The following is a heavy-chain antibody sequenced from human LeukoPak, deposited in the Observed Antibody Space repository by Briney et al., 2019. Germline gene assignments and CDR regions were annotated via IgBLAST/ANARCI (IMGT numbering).Heavy chain of an antibody. V-gene: IGHV4-39*01. CDR1: GGSITSSNYY. Sequence: PSETLSLTCTVSGGSITSSNYYWGWIRQPPGKGLEWIGSFYYSGSTNYHPSLKSRVTISVDTSKNQFSLKLSSVTAADTAVYYCVYYYGSGSVEYWGQGTLVTVSS. CDR2: FYYSGST. D-gene: IGHD3-10*01. CDR3: VYYYGSGSVEY. J-gene: IGHJ4*02.